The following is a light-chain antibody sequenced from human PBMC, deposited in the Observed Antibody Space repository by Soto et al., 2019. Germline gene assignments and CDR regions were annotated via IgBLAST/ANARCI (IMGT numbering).Light chain of an antibody. Sequence: QPVLTQPPSASGTPGQRVTISCSGSSSNIGSNTVNWYQQLPGTAPKLLIYSNNQRPSGVPDRFSGSKSGTSASLAISGLQSEDEADYHCAAWDDSLNGHVFGTGTKLTVL. V-gene: IGLV1-44*01. CDR1: SSNIGSNT. CDR3: AAWDDSLNGHV. CDR2: SNN. J-gene: IGLJ1*01.